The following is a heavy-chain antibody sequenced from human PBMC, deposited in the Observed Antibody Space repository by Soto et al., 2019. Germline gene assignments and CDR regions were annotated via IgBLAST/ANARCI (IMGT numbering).Heavy chain of an antibody. CDR3: ARPMYSSSHDAFDI. V-gene: IGHV3-48*02. CDR2: ISSSSSTI. Sequence: GGSLRLSCAASGFTFSIYSMNWVRHAPGKGLEWVSYISSSSSTIYYADSVKGRFTNSRDNAKNSLYLQMNSRRDEDTAVYYCARPMYSSSHDAFDIWGQGTMVTVSS. J-gene: IGHJ3*02. D-gene: IGHD6-13*01. CDR1: GFTFSIYS.